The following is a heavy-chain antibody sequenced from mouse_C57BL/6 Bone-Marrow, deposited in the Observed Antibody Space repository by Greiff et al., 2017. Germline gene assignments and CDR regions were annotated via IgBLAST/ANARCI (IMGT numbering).Heavy chain of an antibody. CDR3: ARGGDIIRAPLFAY. Sequence: VQLQQSDAELVKPGASVKISCKVSGYTFTDHTIHWMKQRPEQGLEWIGYIYPRDGSTKYNEKFKGKATLTADKSSSTAYMHLNSLTSEDAAVYLCARGGDIIRAPLFAYWGQGTLVTVSA. D-gene: IGHD1-1*01. CDR2: IYPRDGST. V-gene: IGHV1-78*01. CDR1: GYTFTDHT. J-gene: IGHJ3*01.